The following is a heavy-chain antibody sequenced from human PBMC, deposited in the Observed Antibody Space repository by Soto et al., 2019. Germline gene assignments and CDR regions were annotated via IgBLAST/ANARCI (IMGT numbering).Heavy chain of an antibody. Sequence: GESLKISCNSSGYDFPNYWIAWVRQTPGRGLEWMGMIYPGDSDIRYNPSFRGRVTISADKSITSAFVQWGSLKASDSAIYYCARFRAPRRQLISMSFHLWGLGTLVTVSS. CDR2: IYPGDSDI. CDR3: ARFRAPRRQLISMSFHL. CDR1: GYDFPNYW. J-gene: IGHJ4*03. D-gene: IGHD6-13*01. V-gene: IGHV5-51*01.